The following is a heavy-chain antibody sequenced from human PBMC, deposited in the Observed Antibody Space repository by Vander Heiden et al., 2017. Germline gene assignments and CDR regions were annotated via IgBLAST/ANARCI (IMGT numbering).Heavy chain of an antibody. J-gene: IGHJ5*01. CDR2: ISYSGKP. CDR3: ARGKRILSSFLRGQTVDNWFDS. D-gene: IGHD3-10*02. V-gene: IGHV4-34*02. Sequence: QVRLQQCGAGLLKPSETPSLTCAVPRAAFTGYHWSWFRQPPGEGLGWLGEISYSGKPDSNPSLRSRVTISRDTSKSQFSLTLSSVTAADTAVYYCARGKRILSSFLRGQTVDNWFDSWGQGTPVTVSS. CDR1: RAAFTGYH.